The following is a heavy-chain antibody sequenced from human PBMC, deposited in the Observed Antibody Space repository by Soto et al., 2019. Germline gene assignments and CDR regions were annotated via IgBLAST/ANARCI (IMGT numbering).Heavy chain of an antibody. Sequence: LSLTCTVSGGSISSGGYYWSWIRQHPGKGLEWIGYIYYSGSTNYNPSLKSRVTISVDTSKNQFSLKLSSVTAADTAVYYCARGRYCSGGSCYHAFDIWGQGTMVTVSS. V-gene: IGHV4-61*08. D-gene: IGHD2-15*01. CDR1: GGSISSGGYY. J-gene: IGHJ3*02. CDR2: IYYSGST. CDR3: ARGRYCSGGSCYHAFDI.